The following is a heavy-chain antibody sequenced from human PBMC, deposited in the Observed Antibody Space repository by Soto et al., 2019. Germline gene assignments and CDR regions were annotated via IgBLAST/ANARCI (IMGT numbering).Heavy chain of an antibody. CDR3: ARGVNWFDP. J-gene: IGHJ5*02. CDR1: GGSINNYY. V-gene: IGHV4-59*01. Sequence: SGTLSLTCTVSGGSINNYYWSWIRQPPGKGLEWIGYIYYSGSTKYNPSLKSRVTISVDTSKNQFSLKLSSVTAADTAVYYCARGVNWFDPWGQGTLVTVSS. CDR2: IYYSGST.